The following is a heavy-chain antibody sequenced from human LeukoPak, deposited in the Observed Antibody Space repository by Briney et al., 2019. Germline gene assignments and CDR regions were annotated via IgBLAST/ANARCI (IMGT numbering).Heavy chain of an antibody. J-gene: IGHJ4*02. V-gene: IGHV4-61*02. Sequence: SQTLSLTCSVSGDSIRSGTYYWSWIRQPAGKGLEWIGRIYTSGSTSYNPSLKSRVTISVDTSKNQFSLKLTSVTAADTAVYYCARGRVATRIDYWGQGTLVTVSS. CDR2: IYTSGST. D-gene: IGHD5-12*01. CDR3: ARGRVATRIDY. CDR1: GDSIRSGTYY.